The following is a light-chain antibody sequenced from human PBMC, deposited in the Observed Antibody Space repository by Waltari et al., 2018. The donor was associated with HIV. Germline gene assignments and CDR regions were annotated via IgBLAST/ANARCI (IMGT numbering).Light chain of an antibody. CDR1: QSISSY. V-gene: IGKV1-39*01. Sequence: DIQMTQSPSSLSASVGDSVTITCRASQSISSYLNWYQQKPGKAPKLLIYAASILQSGVPSRFSGSGSGTDFTLTLSSLQPEYFATYYCQQSYSTLRTFCQGTKVEIK. J-gene: IGKJ1*01. CDR2: AAS. CDR3: QQSYSTLRT.